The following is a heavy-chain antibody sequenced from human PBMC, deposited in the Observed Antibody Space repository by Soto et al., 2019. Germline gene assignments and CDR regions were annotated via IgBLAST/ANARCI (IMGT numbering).Heavy chain of an antibody. V-gene: IGHV1-69*01. J-gene: IGHJ6*02. CDR2: IIPIFGTA. CDR3: ARSVTTYSSSSGGEDSYGMDV. CDR1: GGTFSSYA. D-gene: IGHD6-6*01. Sequence: KVSCKASGGTFSSYAISWVRQAPGQGLEWMGGIIPIFGTANYAQKFQGRVTITADESTSTAYMELSSLRSEDTAVYYCARSVTTYSSSSGGEDSYGMDVWGQGTTVTVSS.